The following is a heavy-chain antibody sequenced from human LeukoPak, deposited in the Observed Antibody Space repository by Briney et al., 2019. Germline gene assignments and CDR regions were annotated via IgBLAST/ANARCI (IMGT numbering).Heavy chain of an antibody. CDR3: AKGDVLLWFGELYRAEYFQH. J-gene: IGHJ1*01. CDR2: ISDSGAGT. D-gene: IGHD3-10*01. Sequence: GGSLRLSCAASGFTFSIFAMSWVRQAPGKGLEWVSSISDSGAGTYYADSVKGRFTISRDNSKNTLYLQMNSLRAEDTAVYYCAKGDVLLWFGELYRAEYFQHWGQGTLVTVSS. V-gene: IGHV3-23*01. CDR1: GFTFSIFA.